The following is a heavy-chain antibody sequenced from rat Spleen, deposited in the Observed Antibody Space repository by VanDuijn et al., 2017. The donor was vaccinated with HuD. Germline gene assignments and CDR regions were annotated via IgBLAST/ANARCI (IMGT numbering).Heavy chain of an antibody. CDR2: MWNGGNT. Sequence: EVQLKESGPGLVQPSQTLSLTCTVSGFSLTDYSVHWVRQPPGKGLEWMGIMWNGGNTAYNSALKSRLSISRDTSKNQVFLNMNNLQTEDTAMYFSVAAPFTYWGQGVMVTVSS. CDR1: GFSLTDYS. D-gene: IGHD3-1*01. CDR3: VAAPFTY. J-gene: IGHJ2*01. V-gene: IGHV2S63*01.